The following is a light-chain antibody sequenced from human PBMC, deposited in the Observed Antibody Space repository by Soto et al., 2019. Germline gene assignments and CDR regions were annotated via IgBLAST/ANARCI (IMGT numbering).Light chain of an antibody. J-gene: IGLJ2*01. CDR1: SGDVRTYNL. Sequence: QSALTQPASVSGSPGQSITISCTGTSGDVRTYNLVSWYQHHPGKAPKLMVYEDSKRPSGVSNRFSGSKSGNTASLTISGLQTEDDADYYCCSYAGSSTWVFGGGTKLTVL. CDR2: EDS. V-gene: IGLV2-23*01. CDR3: CSYAGSSTWV.